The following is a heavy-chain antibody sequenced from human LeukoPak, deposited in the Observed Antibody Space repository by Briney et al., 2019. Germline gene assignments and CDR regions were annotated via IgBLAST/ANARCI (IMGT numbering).Heavy chain of an antibody. CDR2: INHSGST. D-gene: IGHD3-3*01. J-gene: IGHJ6*03. V-gene: IGHV4-34*01. CDR1: GGSFSGYY. CDR3: ARVTYYDFWSGYPAHYYYYMDV. Sequence: SETLSLTCAVYGGSFSGYYWSWIRQPPGKGLEWIGEINHSGSTNYNPSLKSRVTISVDTSKNQFSLKLSSVTAADTAVYYCARVTYYDFWSGYPAHYYYYMDVWGKGTTVTVSS.